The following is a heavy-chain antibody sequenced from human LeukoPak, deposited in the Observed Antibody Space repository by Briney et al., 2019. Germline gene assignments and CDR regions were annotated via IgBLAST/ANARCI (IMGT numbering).Heavy chain of an antibody. V-gene: IGHV1-18*01. D-gene: IGHD3-9*01. CDR1: GYTFTSYG. CDR3: ARDLSPTYYYDILTGYYISHY. CDR2: ISAYNGNT. Sequence: ASVKVSCKASGYTFTSYGISWVRQAPGQGLEWMGWISAYNGNTNYAQKLQGRVTMTTDTSTSTAYMELRSLRSDDTAVYYCARDLSPTYYYDILTGYYISHYWGQGTLVTVSS. J-gene: IGHJ4*02.